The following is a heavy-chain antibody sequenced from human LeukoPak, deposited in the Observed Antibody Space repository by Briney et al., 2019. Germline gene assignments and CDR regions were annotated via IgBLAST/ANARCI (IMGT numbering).Heavy chain of an antibody. D-gene: IGHD3-10*01. Sequence: SVKVSCKSSGDTFQTYSISWVRQAPGQGLEWMGDIVPMFGIANYAQRFQDRVTMTADSSTNTAYLEVRSLKFEDTAVYYCAREDAVHHPAFGDWGQGTLVIVSS. V-gene: IGHV1-69*10. CDR2: IVPMFGIA. J-gene: IGHJ4*02. CDR1: GDTFQTYS. CDR3: AREDAVHHPAFGD.